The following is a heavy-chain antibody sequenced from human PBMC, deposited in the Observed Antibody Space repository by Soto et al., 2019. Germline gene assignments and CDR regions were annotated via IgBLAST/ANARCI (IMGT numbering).Heavy chain of an antibody. CDR3: TSASSGWLEYFDY. CDR2: VRSKAYGGTT. J-gene: IGHJ4*02. D-gene: IGHD6-19*01. V-gene: IGHV3-49*03. Sequence: GGSLRLSCTASGFTFGDYAMSWFRQAPGKGLEWVGFVRSKAYGGTTEYAASVKGRFTISRDDSKSIAYLQMNSLKTEDTAVYYCTSASSGWLEYFDYWGQGTLVTVSS. CDR1: GFTFGDYA.